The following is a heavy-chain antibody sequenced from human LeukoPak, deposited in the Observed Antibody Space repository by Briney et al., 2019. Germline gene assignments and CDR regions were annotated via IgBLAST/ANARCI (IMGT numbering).Heavy chain of an antibody. Sequence: GASVKVSCKASGYTFTSYYMHWVRQAPGQGLERMGTINPSGGSTTYAQKFQDRVTMTRDTSTSTVYMELSSLRSEDTAVYYCAKCRVSSSGSADYWGQGTLVTVSS. CDR1: GYTFTSYY. CDR3: AKCRVSSSGSADY. J-gene: IGHJ4*02. CDR2: INPSGGST. D-gene: IGHD6-19*01. V-gene: IGHV1-46*01.